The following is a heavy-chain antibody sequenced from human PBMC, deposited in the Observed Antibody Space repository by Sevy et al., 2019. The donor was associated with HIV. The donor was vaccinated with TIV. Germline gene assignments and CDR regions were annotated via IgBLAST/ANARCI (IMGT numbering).Heavy chain of an antibody. CDR2: INPNSGGT. J-gene: IGHJ6*02. Sequence: ASVKVSCKASGYTFTGYYMHWVRQAPGQGLEWMGWINPNSGGTNYAQKFQGRVTMTRDTSISTAYMERSRLRSDDTAVYYCARDVVVVAATRSGYYYGMDVWGQGTTVTVSS. CDR3: ARDVVVVAATRSGYYYGMDV. V-gene: IGHV1-2*02. CDR1: GYTFTGYY. D-gene: IGHD2-15*01.